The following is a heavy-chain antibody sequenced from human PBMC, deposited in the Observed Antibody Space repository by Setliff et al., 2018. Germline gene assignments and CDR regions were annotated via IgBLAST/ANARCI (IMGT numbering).Heavy chain of an antibody. V-gene: IGHV4-4*07. CDR3: ARDVGGEGYFDS. J-gene: IGHJ4*02. Sequence: PSETLSLTCTVSGGSINNYYWSWIRQPAGKGLQWIGRINTSGSTKYNPSLKSRVTMSVDTSKNQFSLKLSAVTATDTAVYYCARDVGGEGYFDSWGQGTLVTVSS. D-gene: IGHD3-10*01. CDR2: INTSGST. CDR1: GGSINNYY.